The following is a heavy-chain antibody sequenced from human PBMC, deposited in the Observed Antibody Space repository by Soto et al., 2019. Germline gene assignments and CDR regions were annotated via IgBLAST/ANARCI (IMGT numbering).Heavy chain of an antibody. CDR1: GGSISSVDYY. V-gene: IGHV4-30-4*01. D-gene: IGHD1-26*01. Sequence: TLSLTCTVSGGSISSVDYYWSWIRQPPGKGLEWIGYIYYSGSTYYNPSLESRVTISVDTSKNQFSLKLSSVTAADTAVYYCAREKIVGATNWGQGTLVTVSS. J-gene: IGHJ4*02. CDR2: IYYSGST. CDR3: AREKIVGATN.